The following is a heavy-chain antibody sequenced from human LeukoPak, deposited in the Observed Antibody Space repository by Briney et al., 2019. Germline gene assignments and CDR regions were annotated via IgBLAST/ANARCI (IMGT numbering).Heavy chain of an antibody. J-gene: IGHJ5*02. D-gene: IGHD4-11*01. CDR3: ARATVTTSNWFDP. CDR2: IYHSGST. V-gene: IGHV4-38-2*02. Sequence: PSETLSLTCTVSGYSISSGYYWGWIRQPPGKGLEWIGSIYHSGSTYYNPSLKSRVTISVDTSKNQFSLKLGSVTAADTAVYYYARATVTTSNWFDPWGQGTLVTVSS. CDR1: GYSISSGYY.